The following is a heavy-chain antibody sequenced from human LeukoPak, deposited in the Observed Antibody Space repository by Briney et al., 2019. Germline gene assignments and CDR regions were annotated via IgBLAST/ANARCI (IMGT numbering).Heavy chain of an antibody. CDR1: GGSISSYY. D-gene: IGHD3-22*01. Sequence: SETLSLTCTVSGGSISSYYWSWIRQPPGKGLEWIGYIYYIGRTNYNPSLKSRVTISVDTSKNQFSLMLTSVTAADTAVYYCARSRAYYDGSGYHLFDNWGQGTLVTVSS. J-gene: IGHJ4*02. CDR3: ARSRAYYDGSGYHLFDN. CDR2: IYYIGRT. V-gene: IGHV4-59*01.